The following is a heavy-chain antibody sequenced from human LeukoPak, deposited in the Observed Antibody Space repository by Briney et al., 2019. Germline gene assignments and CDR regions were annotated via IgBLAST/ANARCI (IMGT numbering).Heavy chain of an antibody. CDR3: ARFDYGDYGDLWCYGMDV. CDR1: GGTFSSYA. V-gene: IGHV1-69*06. D-gene: IGHD4-17*01. J-gene: IGHJ6*04. CDR2: IIPIFGTA. Sequence: ASVKVSCKASGGTFSSYAISWVRQAPGQGLEWMGGIIPIFGTANYAQKFQGRVTITADKSTSTAYMELSSLRSEDTAVYYCARFDYGDYGDLWCYGMDVWGKGTTVTVSS.